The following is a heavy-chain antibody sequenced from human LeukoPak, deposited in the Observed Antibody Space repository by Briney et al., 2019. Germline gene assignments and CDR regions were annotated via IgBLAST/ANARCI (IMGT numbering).Heavy chain of an antibody. CDR3: ARDYYGSGRGTFDY. D-gene: IGHD3-10*01. Sequence: SETLSLTCTVSGGSISSGGYYWSWIRQPPGKGLEWIGYIYHSGSTYHNPSLKSRVTISVDRSKNQFSLKLSSVTAADTAVYYCARDYYGSGRGTFDYWGQGTLFTVSS. V-gene: IGHV4-30-2*01. CDR1: GGSISSGGYY. J-gene: IGHJ4*02. CDR2: IYHSGST.